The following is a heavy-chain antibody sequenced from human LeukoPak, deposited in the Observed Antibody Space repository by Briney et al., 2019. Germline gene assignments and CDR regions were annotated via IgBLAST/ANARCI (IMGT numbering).Heavy chain of an antibody. J-gene: IGHJ4*02. Sequence: PGGSLRLSCAASGFTFSDYSMTWVRQAPGKGLEWLSYISISGSFIYYADSVKGRFTISRDNGRNSLHLQMNSLRAEDTAVYYCARDLVGATDYWGQGTLVTVSS. D-gene: IGHD1-26*01. CDR1: GFTFSDYS. CDR3: ARDLVGATDY. CDR2: ISISGSFI. V-gene: IGHV3-48*01.